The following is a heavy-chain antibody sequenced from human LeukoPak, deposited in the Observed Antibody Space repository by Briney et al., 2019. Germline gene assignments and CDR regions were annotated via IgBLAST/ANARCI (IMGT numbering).Heavy chain of an antibody. CDR3: AKDIGMGYYYDYGMDV. D-gene: IGHD2-15*01. CDR2: ISWNSGSI. Sequence: PGGSLRLSCAASGFTFDDYAMHWVRQAPGKGLEWVSGISWNSGSIGYADSVKGRFTISRDNAKNPLYLQMNSLRAEDTALYYCAKDIGMGYYYDYGMDVWGQGTTVTVSS. CDR1: GFTFDDYA. V-gene: IGHV3-9*01. J-gene: IGHJ6*02.